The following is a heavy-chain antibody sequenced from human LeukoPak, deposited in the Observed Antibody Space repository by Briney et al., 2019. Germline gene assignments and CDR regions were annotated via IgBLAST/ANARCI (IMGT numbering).Heavy chain of an antibody. CDR2: IKQDGSEK. Sequence: GGSLRLSCAASGFALSSYWMSWVRQAPGKGLEWVANIKQDGSEKYYVDSVKGRFTISRDNAKNSLYLQMNSLRAEDTAVYYCARGGLLLTPYNWFDPWGQGTLVTVSS. CDR1: GFALSSYW. CDR3: ARGGLLLTPYNWFDP. V-gene: IGHV3-7*01. D-gene: IGHD2-15*01. J-gene: IGHJ5*02.